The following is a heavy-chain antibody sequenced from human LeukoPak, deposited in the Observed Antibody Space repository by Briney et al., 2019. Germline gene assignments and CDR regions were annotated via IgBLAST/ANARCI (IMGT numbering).Heavy chain of an antibody. J-gene: IGHJ6*02. D-gene: IGHD3-22*01. CDR1: GFTVSSNY. CDR3: ARDAYYYDSSGYYHPHYHYGMDV. Sequence: GGSLRLSCAASGFTVSSNYMSWARQAPGKGLEWVSVIYSGGSTYYADSVKGRFTISRDNSKNTLYLQMNSLRAEDTAVYYCARDAYYYDSSGYYHPHYHYGMDVWGQGTTVTVSS. V-gene: IGHV3-66*01. CDR2: IYSGGST.